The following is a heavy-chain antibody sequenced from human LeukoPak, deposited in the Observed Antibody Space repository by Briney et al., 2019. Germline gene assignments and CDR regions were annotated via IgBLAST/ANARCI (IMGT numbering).Heavy chain of an antibody. V-gene: IGHV3-23*01. D-gene: IGHD5-18*01. CDR1: GFTFSSYA. Sequence: GGSLRLSCAASGFTFSSYAMSWVRQAPGKGLEWVSAISGSGGSTYYADSVKGRFTISRDNSKNTLYLQMNSLRAEDTAVYYCARDGFPTVDTAMVYYFDYWGQGTLVTVSS. CDR2: ISGSGGST. CDR3: ARDGFPTVDTAMVYYFDY. J-gene: IGHJ4*02.